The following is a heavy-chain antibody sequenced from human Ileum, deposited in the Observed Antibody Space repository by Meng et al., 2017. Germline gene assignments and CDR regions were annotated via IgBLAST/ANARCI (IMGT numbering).Heavy chain of an antibody. Sequence: GQLEESGPGLVKPSGTLSLTCAVSGDSISTYNWWTWVRQSPEKGLEWIGEIYHSGRTNYNPSLTSRVTMSVDKSKKQISLNLSSVTAADTAVYYCVTSGDTSGFYLGYWGPGILVTVSS. V-gene: IGHV4-4*02. CDR1: GDSISTYNW. D-gene: IGHD3-22*01. J-gene: IGHJ4*02. CDR3: VTSGDTSGFYLGY. CDR2: IYHSGRT.